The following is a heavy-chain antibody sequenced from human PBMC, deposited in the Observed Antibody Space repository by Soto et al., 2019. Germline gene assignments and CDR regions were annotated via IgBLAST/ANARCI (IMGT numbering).Heavy chain of an antibody. J-gene: IGHJ4*02. CDR1: GGTFSSYA. CDR2: INPNSGGT. V-gene: IGHV1-2*04. Sequence: ASVKVSCKASGGTFSSYAISWVRQAPGQGLEWMGWINPNSGGTNYAQKFQGWVTMTRDTSISTAYMELSRLRSDDTAVYYCARVGGYCSGGSCPAHYFDYWGQGTLVTLSS. CDR3: ARVGGYCSGGSCPAHYFDY. D-gene: IGHD2-15*01.